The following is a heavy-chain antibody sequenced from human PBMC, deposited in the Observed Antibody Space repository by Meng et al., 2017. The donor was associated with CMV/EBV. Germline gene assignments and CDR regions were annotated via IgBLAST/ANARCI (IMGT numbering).Heavy chain of an antibody. V-gene: IGHV4-34*01. CDR1: GGSFSGYY. CDR3: ARGGNWFDP. Sequence: QVQLAQWGAGLLMPSETLSLPCAVYGGSFSGYYWSWIRQPPGKGLEWIGEINHSGSTNYNPSLKSRVTISVDTSKNQFSLKLSSVTAANTAVYYCARGGNWFDPWGQGTLVTVSS. CDR2: INHSGST. J-gene: IGHJ5*02.